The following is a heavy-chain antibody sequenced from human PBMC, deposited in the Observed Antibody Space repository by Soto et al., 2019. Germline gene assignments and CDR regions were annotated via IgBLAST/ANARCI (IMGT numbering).Heavy chain of an antibody. CDR2: FDPEDGET. CDR3: ATDSSYYYDSSGFDY. D-gene: IGHD3-22*01. V-gene: IGHV1-24*01. Sequence: ASVKVSCKVSEYTLTELSMHWVRQAPGKGLEWMGGFDPEDGETIYAQKFQGRVTMTEDTSTDTAYMELSSLRSEDTAVYYCATDSSYYYDSSGFDYWGQGTLVTVSS. J-gene: IGHJ4*02. CDR1: EYTLTELS.